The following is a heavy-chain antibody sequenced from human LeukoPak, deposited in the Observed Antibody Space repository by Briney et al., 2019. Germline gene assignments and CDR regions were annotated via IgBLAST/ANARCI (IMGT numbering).Heavy chain of an antibody. Sequence: GASLRLYSATSGFTLSSYAIHWVRHAPGLGLEWVAVISYDGSNKYYADSVKGRFTISRDNSKNTLYLQMNSLRAEDTAVYYCARENSGLDYWGQGTLVTVSS. CDR3: ARENSGLDY. D-gene: IGHD5/OR15-5a*01. CDR2: ISYDGSNK. V-gene: IGHV3-30-3*01. CDR1: GFTLSSYA. J-gene: IGHJ4*02.